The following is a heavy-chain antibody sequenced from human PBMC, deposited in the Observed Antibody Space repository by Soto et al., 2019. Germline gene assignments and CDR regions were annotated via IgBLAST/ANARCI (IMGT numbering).Heavy chain of an antibody. CDR2: IYSGGST. Sequence: GGSLRLSCAASGFIVSSNYMSWVRQAPGKGLEWVSVIYSGGSTYYADSVKGRFTISRDNSKNTLYLQMNSLRAEDTAVYYCARDTHYYDSSGSYLFDYWGQGTLVTVSS. D-gene: IGHD3-22*01. CDR3: ARDTHYYDSSGSYLFDY. V-gene: IGHV3-66*01. J-gene: IGHJ4*02. CDR1: GFIVSSNY.